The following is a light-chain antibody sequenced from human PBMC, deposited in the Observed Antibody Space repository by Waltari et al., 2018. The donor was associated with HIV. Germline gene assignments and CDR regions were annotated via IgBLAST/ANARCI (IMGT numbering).Light chain of an antibody. CDR2: KAS. Sequence: DIQMTQSLSTLSASVGDRVTLTCRASQSNSNWLAWYQQKPGNAPKLLIYKASTLEGGVPSRFRGSGSGTEFTLTINSLQPDDFATYFCQQYYLSPWTFGQGARV. CDR3: QQYYLSPWT. J-gene: IGKJ1*01. CDR1: QSNSNW. V-gene: IGKV1-5*03.